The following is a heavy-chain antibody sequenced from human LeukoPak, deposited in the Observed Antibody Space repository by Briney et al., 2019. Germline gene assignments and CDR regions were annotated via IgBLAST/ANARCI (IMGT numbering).Heavy chain of an antibody. Sequence: PSETLSLTCTVSGGSMSSYYWSWIRQSAGKGLEWIGRIFSSGSTNYNPSLKSRATMSVDMSKYQFSLTLSSVTAADTALYYCARGGYGNGWYLDYWGQGTLVTVSS. CDR3: ARGGYGNGWYLDY. CDR1: GGSMSSYY. J-gene: IGHJ4*02. D-gene: IGHD6-19*01. V-gene: IGHV4-4*07. CDR2: IFSSGST.